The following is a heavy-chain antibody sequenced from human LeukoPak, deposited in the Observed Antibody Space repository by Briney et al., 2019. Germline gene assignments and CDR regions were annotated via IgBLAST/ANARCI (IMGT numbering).Heavy chain of an antibody. J-gene: IGHJ3*02. V-gene: IGHV1-46*01. CDR1: GYTFTSYY. CDR2: INPSHGST. Sequence: ASVTVSCKASGYTFTSYYMHWVRQAPGQGLEWMGMINPSHGSTSYAQKFQGRVTMTRDTSTSTVYMELSSLRSEDTAVYYCAILSRDGYNDPEKNKKDIGGQGTMVTVSS. CDR3: AILSRDGYNDPEKNKKDI. D-gene: IGHD5-24*01.